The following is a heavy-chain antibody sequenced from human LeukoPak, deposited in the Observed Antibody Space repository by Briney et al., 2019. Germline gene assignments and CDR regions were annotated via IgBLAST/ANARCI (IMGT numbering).Heavy chain of an antibody. CDR2: IRSKAYDGTT. CDR1: GFTFGDYA. D-gene: IGHD3-10*01. J-gene: IGHJ4*02. Sequence: GGSLRLSCTASGFTFGDYAMSWVRQAPGKGLEWVGFIRSKAYDGTTEYAASVKGRFTISRDDSKSIAYLQMNSLKTEDTAVYYCTREGLEAYYYGSGSSIFDYWGQGTLVTVSS. CDR3: TREGLEAYYYGSGSSIFDY. V-gene: IGHV3-49*04.